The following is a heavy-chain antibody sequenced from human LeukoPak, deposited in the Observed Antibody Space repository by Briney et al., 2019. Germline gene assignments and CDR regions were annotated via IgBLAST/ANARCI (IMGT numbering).Heavy chain of an antibody. J-gene: IGHJ5*02. CDR3: ARGNSVRDEAWWFYP. V-gene: IGHV1-46*01. Sequence: WASVKVSCTAFGYTFTNNWMHWVRQAPGQGPEWMGLISPTGGSTAYAQKFQGRVTLTRDMSTSTDYLELSSLRSEDTAVYYCARGNSVRDEAWWFYPWGQGTLVTVSS. CDR2: ISPTGGST. CDR1: GYTFTNNW. D-gene: IGHD5-24*01.